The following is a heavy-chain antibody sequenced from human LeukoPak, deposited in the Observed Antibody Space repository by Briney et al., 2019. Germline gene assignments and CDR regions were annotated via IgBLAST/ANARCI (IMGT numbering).Heavy chain of an antibody. CDR2: INHSGGT. V-gene: IGHV4-34*01. D-gene: IGHD2-2*01. CDR1: GGSFSGYY. CDR3: ASRYCSSTSCLLDAFDI. J-gene: IGHJ3*02. Sequence: SETLSLTCAVYGGSFSGYYWSWIRQPPGKGLEWIGEINHSGGTNYNPSLMSRVTISVDTSKSQISLKMSSVTAADTAAYYCASRYCSSTSCLLDAFDIWGQGTMVSVSS.